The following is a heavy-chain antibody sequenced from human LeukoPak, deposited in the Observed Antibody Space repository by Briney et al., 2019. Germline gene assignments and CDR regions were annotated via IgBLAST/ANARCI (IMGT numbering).Heavy chain of an antibody. CDR2: INPSGGST. Sequence: GASVKVSCKASAYTFTSYYMHWVRQAPGQGLEWMGIINPSGGSTSYAQKFQGRVTMTRDTSTSTVYMELSRLRSEDTAVYYCARGGYGDRIDYWGQGTLVSVSS. CDR3: ARGGYGDRIDY. CDR1: AYTFTSYY. V-gene: IGHV1-46*01. D-gene: IGHD4-17*01. J-gene: IGHJ4*02.